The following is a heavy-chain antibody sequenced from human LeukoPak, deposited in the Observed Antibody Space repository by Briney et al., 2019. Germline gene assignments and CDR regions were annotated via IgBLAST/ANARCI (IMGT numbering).Heavy chain of an antibody. V-gene: IGHV1-3*01. Sequence: ASVKVSCKASGYTFTSYAMHWVRQAPGQRLEWMGWINAGNGNTKYSQKFQGRVTITRDTSASTAYMELSSLRSEDTAVYYCARDLYYDFWSGYYTPDYWGQRTLVTVSS. CDR2: INAGNGNT. D-gene: IGHD3-3*01. CDR1: GYTFTSYA. CDR3: ARDLYYDFWSGYYTPDY. J-gene: IGHJ4*02.